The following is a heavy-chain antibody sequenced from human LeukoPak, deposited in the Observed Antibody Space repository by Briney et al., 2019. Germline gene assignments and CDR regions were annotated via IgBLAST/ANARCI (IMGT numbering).Heavy chain of an antibody. CDR2: INPNSGTT. CDR3: AREWGYSGYDFDY. CDR1: GYSFIGYY. D-gene: IGHD5-12*01. J-gene: IGHJ4*02. Sequence: ASVKVSCKAPGYSFIGYYMHWMRQAPGQGLEWMGRINPNSGTTKYAQKFEGRVTMTRDTSISTAYMELSRLTSDDTAVYYCAREWGYSGYDFDYWGQGTLVT. V-gene: IGHV1-2*06.